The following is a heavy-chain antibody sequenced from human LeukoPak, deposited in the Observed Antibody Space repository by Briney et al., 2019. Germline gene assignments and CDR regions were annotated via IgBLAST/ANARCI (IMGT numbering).Heavy chain of an antibody. CDR2: IYYSEST. D-gene: IGHD2/OR15-2a*01. CDR1: GDSISNYY. Sequence: PSETLSLNCTVSGDSISNYYWSWIRRPPGKGLEWIGYIYYSESTNYNPSLKSRVTISTDTSKSQFSLNLRSVTAEDTGIYYCARGRCRNSGCRPYFDYWGQGTQVTVSS. J-gene: IGHJ4*02. CDR3: ARGRCRNSGCRPYFDY. V-gene: IGHV4-59*01.